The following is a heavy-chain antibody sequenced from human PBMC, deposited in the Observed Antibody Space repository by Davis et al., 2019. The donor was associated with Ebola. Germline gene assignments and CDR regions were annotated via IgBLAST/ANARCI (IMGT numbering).Heavy chain of an antibody. CDR3: ARRVGAAWSWFDP. D-gene: IGHD2-15*01. V-gene: IGHV4-34*01. J-gene: IGHJ5*02. CDR1: GGSCSGNF. Sequence: MPSETLSLTCAVYGGSCSGNFWRWIRQPPGKGLEWIGEINHSGSTNYNPSLKSRVTISVDTSKNQFSLKVSSVTAADTAVYYCARRVGAAWSWFDPWGQGTLVTVSS. CDR2: INHSGST.